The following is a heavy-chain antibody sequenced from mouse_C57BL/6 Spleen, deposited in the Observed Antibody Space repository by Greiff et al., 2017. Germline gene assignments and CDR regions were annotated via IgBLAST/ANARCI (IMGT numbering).Heavy chain of an antibody. Sequence: EVKLMESGGGLVKPGGSLKLSCAASGFTFSSYAMSWVRQTPEKRLEWVATISDGGSYTYYPDNVKGRFTISRDNAKNNLYLQMSHLKSEDTAMYYCARDRTLDRYFDVWGTGTTVTVSS. V-gene: IGHV5-4*01. CDR2: ISDGGSYT. CDR1: GFTFSSYA. CDR3: ARDRTLDRYFDV. J-gene: IGHJ1*03.